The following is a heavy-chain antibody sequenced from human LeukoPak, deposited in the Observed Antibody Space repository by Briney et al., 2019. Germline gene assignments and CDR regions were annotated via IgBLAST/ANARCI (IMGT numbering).Heavy chain of an antibody. Sequence: VASVKVSCKASGYTFTGYYMHWVRQAPGQGLEWMGWISPNSGGTNDAQKFQGRVTMTRDTSISTAYMELSRLRSDDTAVYYCASHIAAAGTGQFDYWGQGTLVTVSS. D-gene: IGHD6-13*01. V-gene: IGHV1-2*02. CDR1: GYTFTGYY. CDR3: ASHIAAAGTGQFDY. J-gene: IGHJ4*02. CDR2: ISPNSGGT.